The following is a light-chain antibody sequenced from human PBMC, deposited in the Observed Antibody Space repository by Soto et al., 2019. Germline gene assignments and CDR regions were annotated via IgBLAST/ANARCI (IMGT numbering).Light chain of an antibody. CDR1: SSDVGNYNY. J-gene: IGLJ1*01. Sequence: QSVLTQPASVSGSPGQSITISCTGTSSDVGNYNYVSWYQQYPGRVPKLLIYMVSNRPSGVSNRFSGSKSGNTASLTISGLQAEDEADYYCAAWDDSLNGSYVFGTGTKVTVL. CDR3: AAWDDSLNGSYV. V-gene: IGLV2-14*01. CDR2: MVS.